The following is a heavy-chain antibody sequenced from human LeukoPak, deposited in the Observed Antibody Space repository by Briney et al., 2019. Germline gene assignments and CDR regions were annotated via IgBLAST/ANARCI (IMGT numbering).Heavy chain of an antibody. CDR1: GFTFSSFS. D-gene: IGHD7-27*01. CDR2: MSGSGDKI. CDR3: AKANWVSNADAVF. V-gene: IGHV3-23*01. Sequence: GGSLRLSCAAAGFTFSSFSLGWVRQAAGKGPEWASGMSGSGDKIYYADSVKGRFNISRDNSKNTLYLQMNSLRAEDTAVYYCAKANWVSNADAVFWGQGALVTVSS. J-gene: IGHJ4*02.